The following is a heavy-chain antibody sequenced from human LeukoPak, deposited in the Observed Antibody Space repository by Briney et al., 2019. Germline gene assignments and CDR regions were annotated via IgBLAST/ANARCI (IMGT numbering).Heavy chain of an antibody. J-gene: IGHJ4*02. CDR2: IYYSGST. CDR3: ARIAAAGRPFDY. D-gene: IGHD6-13*01. V-gene: IGHV4-59*01. Sequence: SETLSFTCTVSGGSISSYYWSWIRQPPGKGLEWIGYIYYSGSTNYNPSLKSRVTISVDTSKNQFSLKLSSVTAADTAVYYCARIAAAGRPFDYWGQGTLVTVSS. CDR1: GGSISSYY.